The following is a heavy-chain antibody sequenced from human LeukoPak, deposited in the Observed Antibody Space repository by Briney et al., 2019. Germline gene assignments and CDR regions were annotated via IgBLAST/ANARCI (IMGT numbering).Heavy chain of an antibody. CDR2: IIPIFGTA. D-gene: IGHD3-16*01. V-gene: IGHV1-69*13. CDR1: GGTFSSYA. CDR3: AREVGGGGYFDY. Sequence: SVKVSCKASGGTFSSYAISWVRQAPGQGLEWMGGIIPIFGTANYAQKFQGRVTITADESTSTDYMELSSLRSEDTAVYYCAREVGGGGYFDYWGQGTLVTVSS. J-gene: IGHJ4*02.